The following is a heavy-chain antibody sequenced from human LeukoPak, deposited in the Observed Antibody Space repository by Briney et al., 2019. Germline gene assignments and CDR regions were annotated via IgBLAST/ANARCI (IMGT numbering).Heavy chain of an antibody. J-gene: IGHJ6*02. CDR1: GGTFSSYA. Sequence: ASVKVSCKASGGTFSSYAISWVRQAPGQGLEWMGRIIPILGIANYAQKFQGRVTITADKSTSTAYMELSSLRSEDTAVYYCAREKAITIFGVVIIEGPYYYYGMDVWGQGTTVTVSS. V-gene: IGHV1-69*04. CDR2: IIPILGIA. D-gene: IGHD3-3*01. CDR3: AREKAITIFGVVIIEGPYYYYGMDV.